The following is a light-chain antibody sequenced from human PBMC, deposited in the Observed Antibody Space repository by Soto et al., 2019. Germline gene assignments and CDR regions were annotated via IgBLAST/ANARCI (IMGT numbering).Light chain of an antibody. V-gene: IGKV3-11*01. CDR1: QSVSSY. J-gene: IGKJ1*01. CDR2: DAS. CDR3: QQRSNWPWT. Sequence: EIVLTQSPATLYLSPGERATLSCRASQSVSSYLAWYQQKPGQAPRLLIYDASNRATGIPARFSGSGSGTDFTLTISSLESEDSAVYYCQQRSNWPWTFGQGTKVEIK.